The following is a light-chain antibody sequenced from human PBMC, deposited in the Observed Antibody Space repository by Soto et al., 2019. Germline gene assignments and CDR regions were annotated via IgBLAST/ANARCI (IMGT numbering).Light chain of an antibody. CDR2: AAS. CDR1: QTIIGY. J-gene: IGKJ1*01. V-gene: IGKV1-39*01. CDR3: QQSYTNPRT. Sequence: DIQMTQSPSSLSASIGGSVTITFRASQTIIGYLNWYQQKTGKAPRILINAASNLQSGVPSRFRGSGSETDFTLTITSLQPEDFETYYCQQSYTNPRTFGQGTKVEI.